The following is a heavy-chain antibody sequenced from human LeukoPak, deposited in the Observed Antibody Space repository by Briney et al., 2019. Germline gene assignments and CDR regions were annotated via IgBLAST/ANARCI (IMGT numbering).Heavy chain of an antibody. D-gene: IGHD2-8*01. CDR2: IRYDGSNK. V-gene: IGHV3-30*02. J-gene: IGHJ4*02. Sequence: GGSLRLSCAASGFTFSSYGMHWVRQAPGKGLEWVAFIRYDGSNKYYADSVKGRFTISRDNSKNTLYLQMNSLRAEDTAVYYCAKDQVVLMVYAIQGFDYWGQGTLVTVSS. CDR1: GFTFSSYG. CDR3: AKDQVVLMVYAIQGFDY.